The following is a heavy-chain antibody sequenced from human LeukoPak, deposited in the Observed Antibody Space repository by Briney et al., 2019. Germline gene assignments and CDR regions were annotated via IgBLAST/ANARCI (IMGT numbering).Heavy chain of an antibody. V-gene: IGHV3-21*01. CDR1: GFTFSSYS. D-gene: IGHD6-19*01. CDR2: ISSSSSYI. CDR3: AREDSGWSAGDAFDI. J-gene: IGHJ3*02. Sequence: GGSLRLSCAVSGFTFSSYSMNWVRQAPGKGLEWVSSISSSSSYIYYADSVKGRFTISRDNAKNSLYLQMNSLRAEDTAVYYCAREDSGWSAGDAFDIWGQGTMVTVSS.